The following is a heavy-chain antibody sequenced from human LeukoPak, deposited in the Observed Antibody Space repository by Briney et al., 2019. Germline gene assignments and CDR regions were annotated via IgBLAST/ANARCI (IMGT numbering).Heavy chain of an antibody. CDR2: IRLGGGLT. V-gene: IGHV3-23*01. CDR3: ARKITMVRGPLIKGYFDL. J-gene: IGHJ2*01. D-gene: IGHD3-10*01. CDR1: GFTFMNYV. Sequence: GGSLRLSCSGSGFTFMNYVKAWVRQAPGKGLEWVSSIRLGGGLTHSADPVKGRFIISRDMNTLFLQMNNLRPEDTAMYYCARKITMVRGPLIKGYFDLWGRGTLVSVSS.